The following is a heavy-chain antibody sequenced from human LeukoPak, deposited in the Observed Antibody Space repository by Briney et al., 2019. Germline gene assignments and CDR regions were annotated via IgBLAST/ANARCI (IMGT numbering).Heavy chain of an antibody. V-gene: IGHV1-2*02. CDR1: GYTFTSYD. CDR3: ATDSSGWYWEDY. CDR2: MNPNSGGT. Sequence: ASVKVSCKASGYTFTSYDINWVRQATGQGLEWMGWMNPNSGGTNYAQKFQGRVTMTRDTSISTAYMELSRLRSDDTAVYYCATDSSGWYWEDYWGQGTLVTVSS. D-gene: IGHD6-19*01. J-gene: IGHJ4*02.